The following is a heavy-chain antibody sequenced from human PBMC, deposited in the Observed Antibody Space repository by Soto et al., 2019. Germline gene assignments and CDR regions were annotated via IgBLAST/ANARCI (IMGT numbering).Heavy chain of an antibody. CDR2: ISSSSSTI. Sequence: EVQLVESGGGLVQPGGSLRLSCAASGFTFSSYSMNWVRQAPGKGLEWVSYISSSSSTIYYADSVKGRFTISRDNAKNSLYLQMNSLRAEDTAVYYCARGGNSLPFDYWGQGTLVTVSS. V-gene: IGHV3-48*01. J-gene: IGHJ4*02. CDR1: GFTFSSYS. D-gene: IGHD5-18*01. CDR3: ARGGNSLPFDY.